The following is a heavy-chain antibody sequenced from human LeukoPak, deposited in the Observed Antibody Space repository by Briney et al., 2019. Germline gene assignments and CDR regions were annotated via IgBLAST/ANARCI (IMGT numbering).Heavy chain of an antibody. J-gene: IGHJ3*02. Sequence: PSETLSLTCTVSGDSINRHYWSWIRQTPGKGLEWIGYISYRGSTNYNPSLKSRVTISVDTSNNQFSLRLSSVTAADTAVYYCATNAGPAALDAIDIWGQGTIVIVSP. D-gene: IGHD2-2*01. CDR3: ATNAGPAALDAIDI. CDR2: ISYRGST. V-gene: IGHV4-59*08. CDR1: GDSINRHY.